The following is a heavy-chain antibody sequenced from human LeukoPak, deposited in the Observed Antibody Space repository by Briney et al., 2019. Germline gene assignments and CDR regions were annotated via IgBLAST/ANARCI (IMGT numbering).Heavy chain of an antibody. CDR3: ARGGCTNGVCYYYFDY. CDR1: GYTFTSYD. D-gene: IGHD2-8*01. V-gene: IGHV1-8*01. CDR2: MNPNSGNP. Sequence: GASVKVSCKASGYTFTSYDINWVRQATGRGLEWMGWMNPNSGNPGYAQKFQGRVTMTRNTSISTAYMELSSLRSEDTAVYYCARGGCTNGVCYYYFDYWGQGTLVTVSS. J-gene: IGHJ4*02.